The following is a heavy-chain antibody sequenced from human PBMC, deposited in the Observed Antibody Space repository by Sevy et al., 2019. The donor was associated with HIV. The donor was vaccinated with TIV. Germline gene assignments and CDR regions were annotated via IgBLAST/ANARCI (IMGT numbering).Heavy chain of an antibody. CDR1: GGSITSLY. J-gene: IGHJ6*03. Sequence: SETLSLTCTVSGGSITSLYWNRIRQPPGKGLEWIANIYYSRSTNYNPSLKSRVTISVDTSKNQFSLKLSSVTAADTAVYYCARGFRYCSSTSCYTWLGAYYYYYMDVWGKGTTVTVSS. CDR2: IYYSRST. CDR3: ARGFRYCSSTSCYTWLGAYYYYYMDV. V-gene: IGHV4-59*11. D-gene: IGHD2-2*02.